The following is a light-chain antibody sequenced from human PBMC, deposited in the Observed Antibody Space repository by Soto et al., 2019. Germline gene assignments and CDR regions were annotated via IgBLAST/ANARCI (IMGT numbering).Light chain of an antibody. V-gene: IGKV3D-15*02. CDR1: QSVGSY. CDR2: GAS. J-gene: IGKJ5*01. CDR3: QQYGKLPIT. Sequence: EIVMTQSPATLSVSPGERSTLSCRASQSVGSYLAWYQQKPGQAPRLLISGASTRAAGIPDRFSGSGSGTDFTLTISSLEPEDFAVYYCQQYGKLPITFGQGTRLEIK.